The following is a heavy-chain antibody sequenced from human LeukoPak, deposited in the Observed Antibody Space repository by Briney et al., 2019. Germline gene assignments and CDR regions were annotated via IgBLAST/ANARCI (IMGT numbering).Heavy chain of an antibody. V-gene: IGHV3-7*01. Sequence: PGGSLRLSCAASGFTVTSHYMTWVRQAPGKGLEWVANIKNDGAVKNYVDSVKGRFTISRDNAKNSLYLQMNSLRAEDTAVYYCAKDSYSKGDFWGQGVLVTVSS. J-gene: IGHJ4*02. CDR2: IKNDGAVK. D-gene: IGHD6-13*01. CDR1: GFTVTSHY. CDR3: AKDSYSKGDF.